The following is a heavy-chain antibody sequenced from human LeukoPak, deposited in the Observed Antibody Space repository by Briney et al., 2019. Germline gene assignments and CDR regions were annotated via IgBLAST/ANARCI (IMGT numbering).Heavy chain of an antibody. V-gene: IGHV1-2*06. CDR3: ARERLFGELLFQGSLGY. D-gene: IGHD3-10*02. J-gene: IGHJ4*02. Sequence: VSVKVSCKASGYTFTGYYMHWVRQAPGQGLECMGRINPNSGGTNYAQKFQGRVTMTRDTSISTAYMELCRLRSDDTAAYYSARERLFGELLFQGSLGYWGQGTLVTVSS. CDR1: GYTFTGYY. CDR2: INPNSGGT.